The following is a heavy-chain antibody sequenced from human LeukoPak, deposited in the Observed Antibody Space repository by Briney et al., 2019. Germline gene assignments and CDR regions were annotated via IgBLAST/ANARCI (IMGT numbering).Heavy chain of an antibody. V-gene: IGHV1-2*02. CDR1: GYTFTGYY. CDR3: APSAAAFYFDY. D-gene: IGHD6-13*01. J-gene: IGHJ4*02. Sequence: GASVKVSCKASGYTFTGYYMHWVRQAPGQGLEWMGWINPNSDDTNYAQKFQGRVTMTRDTSISTAYMELSSLRSDDTAVYYCAPSAAAFYFDYWGQGTLVTVSS. CDR2: INPNSDDT.